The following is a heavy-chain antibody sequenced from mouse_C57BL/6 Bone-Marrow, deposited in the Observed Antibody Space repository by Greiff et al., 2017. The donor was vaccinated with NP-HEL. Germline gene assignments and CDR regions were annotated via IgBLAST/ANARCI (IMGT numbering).Heavy chain of an antibody. Sequence: DVHLVESGGGLVKPGGSLKLSCAASGFTFSSYAMSWVRQTPEKRLEWVATISDGGSYTYYPDNVKGRFTISRDNAKNNLYLQMSHLKSEDTAMYYCARGSNHAMDYWGQGTSVTVSS. J-gene: IGHJ4*01. V-gene: IGHV5-4*01. CDR1: GFTFSSYA. CDR3: ARGSNHAMDY. D-gene: IGHD2-5*01. CDR2: ISDGGSYT.